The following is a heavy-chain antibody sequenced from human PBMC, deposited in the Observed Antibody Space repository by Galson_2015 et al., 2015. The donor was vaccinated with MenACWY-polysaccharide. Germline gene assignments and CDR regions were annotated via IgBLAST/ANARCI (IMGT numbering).Heavy chain of an antibody. Sequence: SLRLSCAASGFTFNGFWLSWVRQAPGKGLEWVANINQYGSEKYYVDSVKGRFTISRDNAKNSLYLQMNSLRAEDTAVYYCARDGGRTIGTTQRGYWGQGTLVTVSS. CDR2: INQYGSEK. J-gene: IGHJ4*02. D-gene: IGHD1-1*01. CDR3: ARDGGRTIGTTQRGY. CDR1: GFTFNGFW. V-gene: IGHV3-7*01.